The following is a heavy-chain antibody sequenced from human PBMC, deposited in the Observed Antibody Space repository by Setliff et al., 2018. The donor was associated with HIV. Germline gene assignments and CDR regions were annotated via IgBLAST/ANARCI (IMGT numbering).Heavy chain of an antibody. CDR3: ARESLAAFDI. V-gene: IGHV4-34*01. CDR2: INHSGST. CDR1: GGSFSGYY. J-gene: IGHJ3*02. Sequence: PSETLSLTCAVYGGSFSGYYWSWIRQPPGKGLEWIGEINHSGSTNYNPSLKSRVTISVDTSKKQFSLKLSSVTAADTAVYYCARESLAAFDIWGQGTLVTVSS.